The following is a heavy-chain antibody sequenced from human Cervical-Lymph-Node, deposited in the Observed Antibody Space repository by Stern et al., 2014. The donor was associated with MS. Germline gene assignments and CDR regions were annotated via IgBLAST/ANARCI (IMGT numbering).Heavy chain of an antibody. Sequence: MQLVESGAEVKKPGASVKVSCKASGYTFTSYGISWVRQAPGQGLEWMGWISAYNGNTHYAQKLQGRVTMTTDTSTGTAYMELRSLRSDDTAVYYCARDRSSGSSGANDYWGQGTLVTVSS. CDR2: ISAYNGNT. V-gene: IGHV1-18*01. D-gene: IGHD1-26*01. J-gene: IGHJ4*02. CDR1: GYTFTSYG. CDR3: ARDRSSGSSGANDY.